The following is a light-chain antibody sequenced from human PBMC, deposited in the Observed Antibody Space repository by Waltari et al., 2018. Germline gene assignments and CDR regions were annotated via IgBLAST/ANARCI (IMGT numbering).Light chain of an antibody. CDR3: CSYAGSGTFVV. CDR1: SSDVGSNNL. V-gene: IGLV2-23*03. CDR2: EGS. Sequence: QSALTQPASVSGSPGQSITISCTGTSSDVGSNNLVSWYQQHPGKAPKVVIYEGSERPSGISNRFSGSKSGITASLTISGLQPEDEADYYCCSYAGSGTFVVFGGGTKLTVL. J-gene: IGLJ2*01.